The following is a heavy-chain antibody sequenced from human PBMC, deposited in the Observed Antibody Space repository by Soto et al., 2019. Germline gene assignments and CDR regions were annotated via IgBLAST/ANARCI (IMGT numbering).Heavy chain of an antibody. CDR2: ISGNSDYI. CDR1: GFTSDDYA. Sequence: EVQLVESGGGLVQPGRSLRLSCAASGFTSDDYAMHWVRQPPGKGLEWVSSISGNSDYIGYADSVKGRFTISRDDAKSSLYLEMNSLRADDTALYYCEKDCTSTTCFSTWGRGTLVTVSS. D-gene: IGHD2-2*01. V-gene: IGHV3-9*02. J-gene: IGHJ4*02. CDR3: EKDCTSTTCFST.